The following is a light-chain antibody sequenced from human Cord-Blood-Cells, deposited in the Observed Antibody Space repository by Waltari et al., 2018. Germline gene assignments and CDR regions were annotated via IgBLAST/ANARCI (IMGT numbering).Light chain of an antibody. CDR2: DVS. Sequence: QSALTQPASVSGSPGQSITTSCTGTSSHVGGYNYVPWYQQHPGKAPKLMIYDVSKRPSGVSNRFSGSKSGNTASLTISGLQAEDEADYYCSSYTSSSTYVFGTGTKVTVL. J-gene: IGLJ1*01. CDR3: SSYTSSSTYV. CDR1: SSHVGGYNY. V-gene: IGLV2-14*01.